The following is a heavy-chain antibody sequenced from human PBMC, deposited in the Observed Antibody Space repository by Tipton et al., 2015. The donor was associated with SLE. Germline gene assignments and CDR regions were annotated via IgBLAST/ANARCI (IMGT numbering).Heavy chain of an antibody. Sequence: SLRLSCAASGFTFSSYAMHWVRQAPGKGLEWVAVMSYDGSNKYYVDSVKGRFTISRDNSKNTLYLQMNSLRAEDTAVYFCAKGRDTMVRGIVGLRHYFYYMDVWGKGTTVTVSS. D-gene: IGHD3-10*01. V-gene: IGHV3-30*04. CDR3: AKGRDTMVRGIVGLRHYFYYMDV. CDR2: MSYDGSNK. CDR1: GFTFSSYA. J-gene: IGHJ6*03.